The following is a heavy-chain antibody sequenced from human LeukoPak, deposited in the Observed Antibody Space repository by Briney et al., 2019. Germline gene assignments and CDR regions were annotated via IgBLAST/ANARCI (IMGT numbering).Heavy chain of an antibody. V-gene: IGHV3-33*01. Sequence: TGGSLRLSCAASGFTFSSYGMHWVRQAPGKGLEWVAVIWYDGSNKYYADSVKGRFTISRDNSKYTLYLQMNSLRAEDTAVYYCARDNYDILTARYFDYWGQGTLVTVSS. CDR2: IWYDGSNK. CDR3: ARDNYDILTARYFDY. D-gene: IGHD3-9*01. CDR1: GFTFSSYG. J-gene: IGHJ4*02.